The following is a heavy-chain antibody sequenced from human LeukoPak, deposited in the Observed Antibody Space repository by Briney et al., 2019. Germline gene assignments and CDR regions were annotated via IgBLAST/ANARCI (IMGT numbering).Heavy chain of an antibody. J-gene: IGHJ4*02. V-gene: IGHV1-8*03. Sequence: ASVKVSCKASGYTFTSYDINWVRQATGQGLEWMGWMNPNSGNTGYAQKFQGRVTITRNASISTAYMELSSLRSEDTAVYYCARGDFWSGYCGYWGQGTLVTVSS. CDR3: ARGDFWSGYCGY. CDR2: MNPNSGNT. CDR1: GYTFTSYD. D-gene: IGHD3-3*01.